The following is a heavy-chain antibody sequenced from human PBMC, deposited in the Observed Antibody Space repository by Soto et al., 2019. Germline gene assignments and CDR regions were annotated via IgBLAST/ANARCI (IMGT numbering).Heavy chain of an antibody. CDR3: ARDRWHCSSGGCLRYGMDV. Sequence: ASVKVSCKASGYSFTNYAIHWVRQAPGQRLEWMGWINAGNGDTKYSQKFQGRVTFTVDTSATTAYMELSSLRSEDTAVYYCARDRWHCSSGGCLRYGMDVWGQGTTVTVSS. J-gene: IGHJ6*02. V-gene: IGHV1-3*01. D-gene: IGHD2-15*01. CDR1: GYSFTNYA. CDR2: INAGNGDT.